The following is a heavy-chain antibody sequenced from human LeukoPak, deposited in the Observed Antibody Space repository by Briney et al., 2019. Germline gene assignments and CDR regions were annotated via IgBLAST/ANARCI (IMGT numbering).Heavy chain of an antibody. CDR2: INHSGST. V-gene: IGHV4-34*01. J-gene: IGHJ4*02. Sequence: SETLSLTCAVYGGSFSGYYWSWIRQPPGKGLEWIWGINHSGSTNYNPSPKSRVTISVDTSKNQFSLKLSSVTAADTAVYYCARGGSRLLWFGEPQRYYFDYWGQGTLVTVSS. CDR1: GGSFSGYY. CDR3: ARGGSRLLWFGEPQRYYFDY. D-gene: IGHD3-10*01.